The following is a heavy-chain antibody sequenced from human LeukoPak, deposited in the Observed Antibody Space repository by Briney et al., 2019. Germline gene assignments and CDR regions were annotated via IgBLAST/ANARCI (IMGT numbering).Heavy chain of an antibody. V-gene: IGHV4-39*07. D-gene: IGHD2-2*01. CDR2: IYYSGST. CDR1: GGSISSSSYY. J-gene: IGHJ6*02. Sequence: SETLSLTCTVSGGSISSSSYYWGWIRQPPGKGLEWIGSIYYSGSTYYNPSLKSRVTISVDTSKNQFSLKLSSVTAADTAVYYCARDCSSTSCYYYGMDVWGQGTTVTVSS. CDR3: ARDCSSTSCYYYGMDV.